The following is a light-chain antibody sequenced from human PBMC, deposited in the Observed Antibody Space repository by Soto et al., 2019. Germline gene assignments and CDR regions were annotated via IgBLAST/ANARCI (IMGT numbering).Light chain of an antibody. V-gene: IGKV3-15*01. CDR3: QQYHNWPPQYT. CDR1: QTVSSN. Sequence: EIVMTQSPATLSQSPGERATLSCRASQTVSSNLAWYQQKPGQAPRLLIHGASTRATGVPARFSGSGSGTEFTLTISSLQSEDFAVYYCQQYHNWPPQYTFGQGTKLQIK. CDR2: GAS. J-gene: IGKJ2*01.